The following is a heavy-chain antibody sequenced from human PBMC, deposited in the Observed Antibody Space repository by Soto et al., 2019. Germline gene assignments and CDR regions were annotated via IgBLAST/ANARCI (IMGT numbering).Heavy chain of an antibody. Sequence: EVQLVESGGGLVQPGGSLRLSCAASRFTVSSKYMSWVRQAPGKGLEWVSVIYSGGSTYYADSVKGRFTISRDNSKNTLYLQMNSLRAEDTAVYYCARSPYSYGPIDYWGQGTLVTVSS. CDR2: IYSGGST. CDR3: ARSPYSYGPIDY. CDR1: RFTVSSKY. V-gene: IGHV3-66*01. D-gene: IGHD5-18*01. J-gene: IGHJ4*02.